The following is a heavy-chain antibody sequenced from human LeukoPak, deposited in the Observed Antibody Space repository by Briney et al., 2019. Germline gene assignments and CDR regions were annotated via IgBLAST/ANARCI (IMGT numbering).Heavy chain of an antibody. Sequence: PGGYLSLSCAASGFTFSSAAMTWVRQAPGQGLEWISTITGSDDATYYGDSVRGRFTISRDYSKNTLHLQMNSLRVEDTALYYCAKGPQLGSGYHPDYWGQGTLVTVSS. V-gene: IGHV3-23*01. CDR3: AKGPQLGSGYHPDY. CDR2: ITGSDDAT. D-gene: IGHD3-22*01. CDR1: GFTFSSAA. J-gene: IGHJ4*02.